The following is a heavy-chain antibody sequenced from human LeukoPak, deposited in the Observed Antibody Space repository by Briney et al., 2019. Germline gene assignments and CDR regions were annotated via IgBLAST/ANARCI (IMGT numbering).Heavy chain of an antibody. V-gene: IGHV5-10-1*01. CDR3: ARDYYDSSGSDAFDI. CDR2: IDPSASYA. D-gene: IGHD3-22*01. J-gene: IGHJ3*02. Sequence: GESLKISCKGSGYSVTNYWISWVRQMPGKGLEWMGKIDPSASYANYSPSFQGHVTISADKSITTAYLQWGSLKASDTAMYYCARDYYDSSGSDAFDIWGQGTMVTVYS. CDR1: GYSVTNYW.